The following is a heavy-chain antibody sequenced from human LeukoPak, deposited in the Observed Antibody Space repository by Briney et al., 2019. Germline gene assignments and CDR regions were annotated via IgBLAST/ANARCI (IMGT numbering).Heavy chain of an antibody. CDR2: ISSSSSYI. Sequence: GGSLRLSCAASGFTFSSYSMNWVRQAPGKGLEWVSSISSSSSYIYYADSVKGRFTISRDNAKNSLYLQMNSLRAEDTAVYYCAREDGGDAIFETQDDAFDIWGQGTMVTVSS. D-gene: IGHD3-3*01. V-gene: IGHV3-21*01. CDR3: AREDGGDAIFETQDDAFDI. J-gene: IGHJ3*02. CDR1: GFTFSSYS.